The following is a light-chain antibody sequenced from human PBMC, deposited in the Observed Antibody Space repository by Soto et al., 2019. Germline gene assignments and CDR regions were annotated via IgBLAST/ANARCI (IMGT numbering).Light chain of an antibody. CDR2: KAS. V-gene: IGKV1-5*03. J-gene: IGKJ1*01. CDR3: QQYNSYSRT. Sequence: DIQMTQSPSTLSASVGDRVTITCRASQSISSWLAWYQQKPGKAPKLLIYKASSLESGVPSRFSGSGSGKEFTLTISSLQPDDFATYYRQQYNSYSRTFGQGTQVEIX. CDR1: QSISSW.